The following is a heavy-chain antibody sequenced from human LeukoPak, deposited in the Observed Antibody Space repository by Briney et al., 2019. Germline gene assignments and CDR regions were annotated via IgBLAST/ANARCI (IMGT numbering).Heavy chain of an antibody. CDR1: GGTFSSYA. CDR3: ATIGYSSGWYYFDY. J-gene: IGHJ4*02. D-gene: IGHD6-19*01. V-gene: IGHV1-24*01. CDR2: FDPEDGET. Sequence: ASVKVSCKASGGTFSSYAISWVRQAPGKGLEWMGGFDPEDGETIYAQKFQGRVTMTEDTSTDTAYMELSSLRSEDTAVYYCATIGYSSGWYYFDYWGQGTLVTVSS.